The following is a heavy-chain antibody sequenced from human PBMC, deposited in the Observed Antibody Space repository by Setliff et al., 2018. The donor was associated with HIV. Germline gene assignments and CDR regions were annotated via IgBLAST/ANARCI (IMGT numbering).Heavy chain of an antibody. CDR2: FEPEEGET. J-gene: IGHJ4*02. D-gene: IGHD1-26*01. Sequence: GASVKVSCKVSGKTLIEVSLHWVRQAPGKGLEWMGGFEPEEGETIYAQKFQGRVTMTEATSTDTAYMELSSLRSEDTAVCYCATLSWGLPRGFDNWGPGTLVTVSS. CDR1: GKTLIEVS. V-gene: IGHV1-24*01. CDR3: ATLSWGLPRGFDN.